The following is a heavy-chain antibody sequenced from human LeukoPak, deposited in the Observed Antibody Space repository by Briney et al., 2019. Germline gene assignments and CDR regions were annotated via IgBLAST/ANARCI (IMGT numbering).Heavy chain of an antibody. CDR2: ISYDGSNK. J-gene: IGHJ4*02. CDR1: GFTFSSYG. D-gene: IGHD4-17*01. Sequence: PGGSLRLSCAASGFTFSSYGIHWVRQAPGKGLEWVSVISYDGSNKYYADSVKGRFTISRDDSKNTLYLYMNNLRTEDTALYYCAKDQDYGYSYFDYWGRGALVTVSS. CDR3: AKDQDYGYSYFDY. V-gene: IGHV3-30*18.